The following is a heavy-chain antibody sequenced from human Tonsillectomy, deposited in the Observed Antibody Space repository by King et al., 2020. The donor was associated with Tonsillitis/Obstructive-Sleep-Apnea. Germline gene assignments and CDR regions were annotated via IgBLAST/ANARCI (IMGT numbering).Heavy chain of an antibody. J-gene: IGHJ6*02. D-gene: IGHD2-2*02. CDR3: ARGACTRCYKYYGVDV. Sequence: VQLVESGAEVKKPGSSVKVSCKASGGTISSNGISWVRQAPGQGLEWMGGITPMFGTTDYAQKFQGRVTITADKSTSTTYMELSSLRSEDTAVYYCARGACTRCYKYYGVDVWGQGTTVTVSS. CDR1: GGTISSNG. V-gene: IGHV1-69*06. CDR2: ITPMFGTT.